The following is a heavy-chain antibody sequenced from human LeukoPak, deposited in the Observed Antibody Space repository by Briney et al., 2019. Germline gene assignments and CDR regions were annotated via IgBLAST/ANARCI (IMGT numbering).Heavy chain of an antibody. V-gene: IGHV3-7*05. CDR2: IKVDGTEK. Sequence: GGSLRLSCAASGFSFSAFWMSWVRQAPGKGLEWVANIKVDGTEKYYVDSVKGRFTISRDNAKNSLSLQMSGLRAEDTAVYYCARDWNGSGTAFDHWGQGTLVTVSS. CDR3: ARDWNGSGTAFDH. D-gene: IGHD1-1*01. CDR1: GFSFSAFW. J-gene: IGHJ4*02.